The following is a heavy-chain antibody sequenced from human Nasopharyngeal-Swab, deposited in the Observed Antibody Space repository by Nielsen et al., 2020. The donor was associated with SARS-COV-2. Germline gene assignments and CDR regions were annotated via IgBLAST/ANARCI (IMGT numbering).Heavy chain of an antibody. V-gene: IGHV3-30-3*01. CDR3: ARDGAVAGTSYFDY. CDR2: ISYDGSNK. J-gene: IGHJ4*02. CDR1: GLTFSSYA. Sequence: GGSLRLSCAASGLTFSSYAMHWVRQAPGKGLEWVAVISYDGSNKYYADSVKGRFTISRDSSKNTLYLQMNSLRAEDTAVYYCARDGAVAGTSYFDYWGQGTLVTVSS. D-gene: IGHD6-19*01.